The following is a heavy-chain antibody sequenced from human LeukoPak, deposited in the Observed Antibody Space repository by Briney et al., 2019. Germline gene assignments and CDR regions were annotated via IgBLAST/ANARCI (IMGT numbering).Heavy chain of an antibody. D-gene: IGHD2-2*02. J-gene: IGHJ4*02. V-gene: IGHV3-7*05. CDR3: ARDSKAYTSPDY. CDR1: GFTFSGHW. CDR2: MNQEGSEK. Sequence: GGSLRLSCAASGFTFSGHWMSWVRQAPGKGLECVANMNQEGSEKYYVDSVKGRFTISRDNARNSLFLQMNSLRAEDTAVYYCARDSKAYTSPDYWGQGTLVTVPS.